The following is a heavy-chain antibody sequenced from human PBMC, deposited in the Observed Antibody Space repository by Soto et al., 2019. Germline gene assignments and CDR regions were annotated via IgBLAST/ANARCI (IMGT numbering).Heavy chain of an antibody. CDR3: ARHAHDYMWGSYRPWANDAFDI. J-gene: IGHJ3*02. Sequence: SGTLSLTCTVSGDSVSSGSYYWVWIRQPPGKGLEWLGGFYYSGSTNYNPSLKSRVTISVDTSKNQFSLKLSSVTAADTAVYYCARHAHDYMWGSYRPWANDAFDIWGQGTMVTVSS. CDR1: GDSVSSGSYY. CDR2: FYYSGST. D-gene: IGHD3-16*02. V-gene: IGHV4-39*01.